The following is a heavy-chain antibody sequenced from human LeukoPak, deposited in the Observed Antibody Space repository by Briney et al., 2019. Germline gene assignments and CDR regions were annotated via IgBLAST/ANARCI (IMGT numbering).Heavy chain of an antibody. CDR1: GYTFTTYY. CDR2: INPSGGST. D-gene: IGHD2-21*01. J-gene: IGHJ4*02. Sequence: ASVKVSCKASGYTFTTYYVHWVRQAPGQGLEWMGIINPSGGSTTYAQKFQGRVTMTRDMSTSTVYMELSSLRSEDTAVYYCATHIIGTDYVGYWGQGTLVTVSS. V-gene: IGHV1-46*01. CDR3: ATHIIGTDYVGY.